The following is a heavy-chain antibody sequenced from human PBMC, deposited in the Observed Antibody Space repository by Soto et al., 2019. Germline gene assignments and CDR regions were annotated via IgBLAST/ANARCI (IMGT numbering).Heavy chain of an antibody. Sequence: GGSLRLSCAASGFTFSSYAMHWLRQAPGKGLEWVAVISYDGSNKYYADSVKGRFTISRDNSKNTLYLQMNSLGAEDTAVSYCARDWRLGDFWSCYSDYWGQGTLVTVSS. CDR2: ISYDGSNK. D-gene: IGHD3-3*01. V-gene: IGHV3-30-3*01. CDR1: GFTFSSYA. CDR3: ARDWRLGDFWSCYSDY. J-gene: IGHJ4*02.